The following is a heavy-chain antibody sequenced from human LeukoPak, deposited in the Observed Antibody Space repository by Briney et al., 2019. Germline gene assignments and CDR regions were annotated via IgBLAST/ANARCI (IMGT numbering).Heavy chain of an antibody. Sequence: ASVKVCCKASGYTFTSNGISWVRPAPGEGLEWMGWISANSGNTKYAQKFQGRVTMTTETSSSTAYMELRSLRCDNAAVYYGARDKKSRFDYWGQGTLVTVSS. J-gene: IGHJ4*02. V-gene: IGHV1-18*01. CDR3: ARDKKSRFDY. CDR2: ISANSGNT. CDR1: GYTFTSNG.